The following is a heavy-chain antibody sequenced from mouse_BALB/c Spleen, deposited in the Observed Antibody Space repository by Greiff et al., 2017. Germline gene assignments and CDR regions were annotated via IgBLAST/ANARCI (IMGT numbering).Heavy chain of an antibody. CDR3: APASFAV. CDR1: GYTFTSYT. Sequence: QVQLQQSGAELARPGASVKMSCTASGYTFTSYTMHWVKQRPGQGLEWIGYINPSSGYTNYNQKFKDKATLTADKSSSTAYMQLSSLTSEDSAVYCCAPASFAVWGEGTLVTVSA. V-gene: IGHV1-4*01. J-gene: IGHJ3*01. CDR2: INPSSGYT.